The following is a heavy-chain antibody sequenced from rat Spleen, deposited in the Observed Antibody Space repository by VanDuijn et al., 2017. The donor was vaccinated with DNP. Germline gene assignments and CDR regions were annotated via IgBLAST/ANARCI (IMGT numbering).Heavy chain of an antibody. CDR2: LSSGGGST. CDR1: GFTFSNYY. D-gene: IGHD1-5*01. V-gene: IGHV5S11*01. CDR3: ARSYNYYFDY. Sequence: EVQLVESGGGLVQPGRSMKLSCAASGFTFSNYYMAWIRQAPPKGLEWVASLSSGGGSTYYRDSVKGRFTISRDNAKSTLYLQMDSLRSEETATYYCARSYNYYFDYWGQGVLVTVSS. J-gene: IGHJ2*01.